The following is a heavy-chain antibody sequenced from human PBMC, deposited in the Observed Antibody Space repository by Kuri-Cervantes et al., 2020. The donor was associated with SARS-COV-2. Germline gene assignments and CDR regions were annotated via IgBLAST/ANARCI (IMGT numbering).Heavy chain of an antibody. D-gene: IGHD5-18*01. J-gene: IGHJ4*02. CDR1: GVSIRNYY. CDR3: ARQESRYSFGYLGYFGY. V-gene: IGHV4-59*08. Sequence: SETLSLTCTVSGVSIRNYYWSWIRQSPGKGLEWIGSIYHSGSTYYNPSLKSRVTISVDTSKNQFSLKLTSVTAADTAVYYCARQESRYSFGYLGYFGYWGQGTLVTVSS. CDR2: IYHSGST.